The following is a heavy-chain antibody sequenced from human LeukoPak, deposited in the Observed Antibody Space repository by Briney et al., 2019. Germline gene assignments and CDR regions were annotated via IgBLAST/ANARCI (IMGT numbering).Heavy chain of an antibody. CDR2: IYTSGST. J-gene: IGHJ6*03. D-gene: IGHD3-22*01. CDR1: GGSISSGSYY. Sequence: SETLSLTCTVSGGSISSGSYYWSWIRQPAGKGLEWIGRIYTSGSTNYNPSLKSRVTISVDTSKNQFSLKLRSVTAADTAVYYCAIMGLNTSGYYGRYDYDYRDVWGKGTTVTVSS. CDR3: AIMGLNTSGYYGRYDYDYRDV. V-gene: IGHV4-61*02.